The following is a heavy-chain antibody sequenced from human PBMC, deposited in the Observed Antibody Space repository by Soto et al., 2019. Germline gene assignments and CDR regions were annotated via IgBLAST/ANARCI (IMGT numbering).Heavy chain of an antibody. J-gene: IGHJ4*02. CDR1: GESFSGYY. D-gene: IGHD4-17*01. CDR2: INHSGST. Sequence: QVQLQQWGAGLLKPSETLSLTCAVYGESFSGYYWSWIHQPPGKGLEWIGEINHSGSTNYNPSLKSRVTISVDTSKNQFSLKLNSVIAADTAVYYCARRRCFDYWGQGTLVTVSS. CDR3: ARRRCFDY. V-gene: IGHV4-34*01.